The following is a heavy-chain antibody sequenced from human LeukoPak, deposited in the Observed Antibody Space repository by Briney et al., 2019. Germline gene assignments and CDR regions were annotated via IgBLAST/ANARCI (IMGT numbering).Heavy chain of an antibody. CDR1: GFTFSGHW. Sequence: PGGSLRLSCAASGFTFSGHWMSWVRQAPGKGLEWVANINRDGSTIHYVDSVKGRFIVSRDNVKNSLSLQMNSLRAEDTAVYYCAREGSMVRGVNVNAFDIWGQGTMVTVSS. D-gene: IGHD3-10*01. CDR3: AREGSMVRGVNVNAFDI. J-gene: IGHJ3*02. V-gene: IGHV3-7*01. CDR2: INRDGSTI.